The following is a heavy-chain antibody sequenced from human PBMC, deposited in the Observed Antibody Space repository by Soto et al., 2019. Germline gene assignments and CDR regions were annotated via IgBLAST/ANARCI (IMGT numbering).Heavy chain of an antibody. D-gene: IGHD1-26*01. CDR2: TSYDGSNK. Sequence: QVQLVESGGGVVQPGRSLRLSCAASGFTFTNFGMHWVRQAPGKGLEWLAVTSYDGSNKYYADSVKGRFTISRDNSKKPLYFQMTSLRAEEAVVYYGAGYSGGYYSVWYWAQGTLVTVSS. CDR3: AGYSGGYYSVWY. CDR1: GFTFTNFG. J-gene: IGHJ4*02. V-gene: IGHV3-30*03.